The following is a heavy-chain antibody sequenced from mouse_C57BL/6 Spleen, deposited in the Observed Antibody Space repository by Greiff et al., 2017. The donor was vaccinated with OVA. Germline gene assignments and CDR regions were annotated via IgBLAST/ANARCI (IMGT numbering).Heavy chain of an antibody. D-gene: IGHD1-1*01. J-gene: IGHJ2*01. CDR3: AGGSSDY. CDR1: GYTFTDYY. V-gene: IGHV1-26*01. CDR2: INPNNGGT. Sequence: EVQLQQSGPELVKPGASVKISCKASGYTFTDYYMNWVKQSHGKSLEWIGDINPNNGGTSYNQKFKGKATLTVDKSSSTAYMELRSLTSEDSAVYYCAGGSSDYWGQGTTLTVSS.